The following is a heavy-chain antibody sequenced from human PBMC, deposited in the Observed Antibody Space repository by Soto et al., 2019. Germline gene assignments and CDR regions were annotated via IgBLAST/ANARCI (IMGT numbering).Heavy chain of an antibody. CDR1: GGSFSGYY. D-gene: IGHD6-13*01. CDR2: INHSGST. Sequence: QVQLQQWGAGLLKPSETLSLTCAVYGGSFSGYYWSWIRQPPGKGLEWIGEINHSGSTNYNPSIKSLVTISVDTSKNQFSRKLSSVTAADTAVYYCAGGTEYSSSWYYFDYWGQGTLVTVSS. V-gene: IGHV4-34*01. J-gene: IGHJ4*02. CDR3: AGGTEYSSSWYYFDY.